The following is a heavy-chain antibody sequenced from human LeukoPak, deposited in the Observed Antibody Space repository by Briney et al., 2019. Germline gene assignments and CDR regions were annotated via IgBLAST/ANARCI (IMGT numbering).Heavy chain of an antibody. CDR3: ARGPSGYHNT. Sequence: GGSLRLSCAASGFTFDDYGMSWVRQAPGKGLEWVSSISGGSSYIYYGDSVKGRCTISRDNAKKSLYLQMNSLRAEDTAVYYCARGPSGYHNTGGQGTLVTVSS. V-gene: IGHV3-21*01. D-gene: IGHD5-12*01. CDR1: GFTFDDYG. CDR2: ISGGSSYI. J-gene: IGHJ4*02.